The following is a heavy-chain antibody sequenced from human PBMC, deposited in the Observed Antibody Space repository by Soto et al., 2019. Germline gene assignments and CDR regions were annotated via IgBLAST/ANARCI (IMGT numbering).Heavy chain of an antibody. CDR2: IVVGSGNT. J-gene: IGHJ6*03. D-gene: IGHD1-1*01. CDR1: GFTFTSSA. Sequence: ASVKVSCKASGFTFTSSAMQWVRQARGQRLEWIGWIVVGSGNTNYAQKIQERVTITRDMSTSTAYMELSSLRSGDTAVYYCAADGKVEPDYYYYYMDVWGKGTTVTVSS. V-gene: IGHV1-58*02. CDR3: AADGKVEPDYYYYYMDV.